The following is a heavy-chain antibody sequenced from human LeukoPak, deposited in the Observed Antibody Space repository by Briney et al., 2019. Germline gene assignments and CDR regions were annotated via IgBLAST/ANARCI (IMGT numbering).Heavy chain of an antibody. Sequence: GRSLRLSCAASGFTFSSYGMHWVRQAPGKGLEWVAVISHDGSDSHYADSVKGRFTISRDNSKNTVYLQMSSLRPEDTAVYFCAKELYFGSGSYPDYWGQGTLVCVSS. V-gene: IGHV3-30*18. J-gene: IGHJ4*02. D-gene: IGHD3-10*01. CDR2: ISHDGSDS. CDR1: GFTFSSYG. CDR3: AKELYFGSGSYPDY.